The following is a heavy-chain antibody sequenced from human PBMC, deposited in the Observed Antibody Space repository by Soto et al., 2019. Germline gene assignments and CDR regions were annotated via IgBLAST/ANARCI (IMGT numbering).Heavy chain of an antibody. D-gene: IGHD2-15*01. CDR2: ISSSSSTI. CDR3: ARGGVVAATDYYYYMDV. V-gene: IGHV3-48*01. J-gene: IGHJ6*03. Sequence: GGSLRLSCAASGFTFSSYSMNWVRQAPGKGLEWVSYISSSSSTIYYADSVKGRFTISRDNAKNSLYLQMNSLRAEDTAVYYCARGGVVAATDYYYYMDVWGKGTTVTVSS. CDR1: GFTFSSYS.